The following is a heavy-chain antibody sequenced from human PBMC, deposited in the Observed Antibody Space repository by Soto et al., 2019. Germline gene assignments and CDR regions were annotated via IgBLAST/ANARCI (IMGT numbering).Heavy chain of an antibody. CDR2: IYPGDSDT. CDR1: GYSFTSYW. D-gene: IGHD2-2*01. J-gene: IGHJ5*02. Sequence: EVQLVQSGAEVKKPGESLKISCKGSGYSFTSYWIGWVRQMPGKGLEWMGIIYPGDSDTRYSPSFQGQVTISADKSISTAYLQWSSLKASDTAMYYCARQVFSRTPERRFAPWGQGTLVTVSS. CDR3: ARQVFSRTPERRFAP. V-gene: IGHV5-51*01.